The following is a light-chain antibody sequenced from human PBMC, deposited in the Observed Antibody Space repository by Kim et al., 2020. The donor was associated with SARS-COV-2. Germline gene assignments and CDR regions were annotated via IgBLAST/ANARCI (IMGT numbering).Light chain of an antibody. CDR1: QDISHY. V-gene: IGKV1-27*01. CDR3: QKYDTSPWT. J-gene: IGKJ1*01. Sequence: DIQMTQSPSSLSAPVGDRVTITCRACQDISHYLAWYQQKPGKVPKLLIHAASTLQSGVPYRFSGSGSGTDFTLTITSLQPEDVATYYCQKYDTSPWTFGQGTKVDIK. CDR2: AAS.